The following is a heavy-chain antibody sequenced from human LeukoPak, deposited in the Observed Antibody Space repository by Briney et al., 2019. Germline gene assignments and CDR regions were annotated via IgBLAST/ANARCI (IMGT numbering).Heavy chain of an antibody. Sequence: GGSLRLSCTVSGFTFGDYAMSWVRQAPGKGLEWVGFIRSKAYGGTTKYAASMKGRFTISRDDSKSIAYLQMTSLKTEDTAVYYCTRAREGGQYYYFYMDVWGKGTTVTVSS. CDR1: GFTFGDYA. CDR2: IRSKAYGGTT. J-gene: IGHJ6*03. D-gene: IGHD5-24*01. V-gene: IGHV3-49*04. CDR3: TRAREGGQYYYFYMDV.